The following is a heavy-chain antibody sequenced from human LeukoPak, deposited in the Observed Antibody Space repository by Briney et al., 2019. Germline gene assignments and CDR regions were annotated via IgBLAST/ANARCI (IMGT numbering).Heavy chain of an antibody. Sequence: SETLSLTCTVSGGSLSSGGYYWSWIRQPPGKGLEWIGYTYHSGSTYYNPSLKSRVTISVDRSKNQFSLKLSSVTAADTAVYYCARNRVVPAAIMVPAFDYWGQGTLVTVSS. CDR3: ARNRVVPAAIMVPAFDY. V-gene: IGHV4-30-2*01. D-gene: IGHD2-2*01. CDR2: TYHSGST. CDR1: GGSLSSGGYY. J-gene: IGHJ4*02.